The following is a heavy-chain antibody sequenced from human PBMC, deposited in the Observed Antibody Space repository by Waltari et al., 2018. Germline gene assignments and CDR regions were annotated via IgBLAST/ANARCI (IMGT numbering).Heavy chain of an antibody. Sequence: QVQLVQSGAEVKKPGSSVKVSCKASGGTFSSYAISWVRPAPGQGLEWMGGIIPIFGTANYAQKFQGRVTITADESTSTAYMELSSLRSEDTAVYYCARGPAAISKGLQDYYYYMDVWGKGTTVTVSS. J-gene: IGHJ6*03. CDR1: GGTFSSYA. D-gene: IGHD2-2*01. CDR3: ARGPAAISKGLQDYYYYMDV. V-gene: IGHV1-69*12. CDR2: IIPIFGTA.